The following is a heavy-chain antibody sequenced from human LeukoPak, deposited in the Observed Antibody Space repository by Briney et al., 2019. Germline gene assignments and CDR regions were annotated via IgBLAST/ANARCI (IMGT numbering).Heavy chain of an antibody. J-gene: IGHJ4*02. CDR1: GGSISSNNW. Sequence: SETLSLTCAVSGGSISSNNWWSWVRQPPGKGLEWIGEIYHTGGTNYNPSLKSRATMSIDKSKNQFSLDLSSVTAADTAVYYCATYYDSSGYRFDYWGQGTLVTVSS. V-gene: IGHV4-4*02. D-gene: IGHD3-22*01. CDR3: ATYYDSSGYRFDY. CDR2: IYHTGGT.